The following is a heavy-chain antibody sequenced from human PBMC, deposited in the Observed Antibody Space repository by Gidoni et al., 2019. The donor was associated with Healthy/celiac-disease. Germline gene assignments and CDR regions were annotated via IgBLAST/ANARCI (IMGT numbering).Heavy chain of an antibody. D-gene: IGHD6-6*01. CDR2: ISWNSGSI. V-gene: IGHV3-9*01. CDR1: GFTFDDYA. CDR3: AKSASGGYDY. J-gene: IGHJ4*02. Sequence: EVQLVDSGGGLVQPGRSLRLSCAASGFTFDDYAMHWVRQAPGKGLEWVSGISWNSGSIGYADSVKGRFTISRDNAKNSLYLQMNSLRAEDTALYYCAKSASGGYDYWGQGTLVTVSS.